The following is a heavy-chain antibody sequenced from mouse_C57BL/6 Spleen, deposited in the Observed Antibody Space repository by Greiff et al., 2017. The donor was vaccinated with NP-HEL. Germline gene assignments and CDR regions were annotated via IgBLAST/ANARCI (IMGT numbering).Heavy chain of an antibody. Sequence: VQLQQPGAELVRPGTSVKLSCKASGYTFTSYWLHWVKQRPGQGLEWIGVIDPSDSYTNYNQKFKGKATLTVDTSSSTAYMQLSSLTSEDSAVYYCAREGEITTVVASGYFDVWGTGTTVTVSS. CDR2: IDPSDSYT. D-gene: IGHD1-1*01. CDR1: GYTFTSYW. J-gene: IGHJ1*03. V-gene: IGHV1-59*01. CDR3: AREGEITTVVASGYFDV.